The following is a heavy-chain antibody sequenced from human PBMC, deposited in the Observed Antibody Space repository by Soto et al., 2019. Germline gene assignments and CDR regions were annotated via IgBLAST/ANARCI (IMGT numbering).Heavy chain of an antibody. CDR3: ARLPGIVAPGTVFLDN. J-gene: IGHJ4*02. Sequence: GESLKISCKASGYRFTSSWIGWVRQMPGKGLEWMGIIYPGDSDTRYRPSFQGQVTISADKSSSTAYLQWNSLQASDTAMYYCARLPGIVAPGTVFLDNWGQGTMVTSPQ. D-gene: IGHD1-1*01. CDR1: GYRFTSSW. V-gene: IGHV5-51*01. CDR2: IYPGDSDT.